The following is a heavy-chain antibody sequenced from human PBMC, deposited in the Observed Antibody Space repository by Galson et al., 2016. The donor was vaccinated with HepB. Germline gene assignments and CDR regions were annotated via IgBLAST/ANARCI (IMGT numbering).Heavy chain of an antibody. V-gene: IGHV3-30*18. D-gene: IGHD6-19*01. CDR2: MSHDGSHI. J-gene: IGHJ5*02. CDR3: AKDHGNRWLNNWFEP. Sequence: SLRLSCAASGFTFSNYGMHWIRQAPGTGLEWVAVMSHDGSHIFYVDSVKGRFSISTDNSKSTLYLQMNSLRDEDTAVYYCAKDHGNRWLNNWFEPWGQGTLVTVSS. CDR1: GFTFSNYG.